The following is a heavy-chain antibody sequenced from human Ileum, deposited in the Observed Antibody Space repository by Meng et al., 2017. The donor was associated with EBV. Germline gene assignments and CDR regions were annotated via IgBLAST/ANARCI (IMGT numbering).Heavy chain of an antibody. CDR1: GGSFSGYY. D-gene: IGHD6-13*01. CDR2: INHSGST. V-gene: IGHV4-34*01. J-gene: IGHJ4*02. Sequence: QVTLPQWGAGLLNPSETLSLTCAVYGGSFSGYYWTWIRQPPGKGLEWIGEINHSGSTNYNPSLKSRVTISVDKNQFSLKLSSVTAADTAVYYCARGFYTYGSSCFDYWGQGTLVTVSS. CDR3: ARGFYTYGSSCFDY.